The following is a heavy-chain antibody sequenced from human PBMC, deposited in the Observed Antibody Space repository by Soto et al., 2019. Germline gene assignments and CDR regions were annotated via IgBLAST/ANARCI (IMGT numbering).Heavy chain of an antibody. CDR3: ARVRTYGDYIYFDY. J-gene: IGHJ4*02. V-gene: IGHV4-59*01. D-gene: IGHD4-17*01. CDR2: IYYSGST. CDR1: GGSISSYY. Sequence: SETLSLTCTVSGGSISSYYWSWIRQPPGKGLEWIGYIYYSGSTNYNPSLKSRVTISVDTSKNQFSLKLSSVTAADTAVYYCARVRTYGDYIYFDYWGQGTLVTVSS.